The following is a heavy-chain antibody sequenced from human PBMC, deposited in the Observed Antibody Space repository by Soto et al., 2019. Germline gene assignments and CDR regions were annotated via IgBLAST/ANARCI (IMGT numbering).Heavy chain of an antibody. CDR1: GYRFTSYW. J-gene: IGHJ4*02. CDR2: IYPGDSDT. Sequence: GESLKISCKGSGYRFTSYWIGWVRQMPGKGLEWMGIIYPGDSDTRYSPSFQGQVTISADTSISTAYLQWSSLKASDSAMYYCASGSSGYYGIFDYWGQGTPVTVSS. CDR3: ASGSSGYYGIFDY. V-gene: IGHV5-51*01. D-gene: IGHD3-22*01.